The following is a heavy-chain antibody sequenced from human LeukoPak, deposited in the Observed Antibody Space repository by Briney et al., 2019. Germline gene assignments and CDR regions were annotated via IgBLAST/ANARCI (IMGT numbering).Heavy chain of an antibody. D-gene: IGHD5-24*01. CDR3: AREEGGLKATTYFDY. J-gene: IGHJ4*02. Sequence: GRTLRLSCAASGFTFDDYAMHWVRQAPGKGLEWVSGISWNSGSIGYADSVKGRFTISRDNAKNSLYLQMNSLRAEDTAVCYCAREEGGLKATTYFDYWGQGTLVTVSS. V-gene: IGHV3-9*01. CDR2: ISWNSGSI. CDR1: GFTFDDYA.